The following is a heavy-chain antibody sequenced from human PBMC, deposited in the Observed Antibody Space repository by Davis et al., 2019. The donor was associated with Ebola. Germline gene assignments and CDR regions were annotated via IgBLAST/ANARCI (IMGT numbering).Heavy chain of an antibody. CDR1: GSTFDDYA. CDR2: INWNSGGI. CDR3: IKGRGSYQSAFHI. D-gene: IGHD1-26*01. V-gene: IGHV3-9*01. Sequence: SLKISCTASGSTFDDYAMHWVRQSPGKGLEWVSGINWNSGGIGYADTVKGRFTISRDNAKTSLSLQMNSLRVEDTALYYCIKGRGSYQSAFHIWGQGTMVTVSS. J-gene: IGHJ3*02.